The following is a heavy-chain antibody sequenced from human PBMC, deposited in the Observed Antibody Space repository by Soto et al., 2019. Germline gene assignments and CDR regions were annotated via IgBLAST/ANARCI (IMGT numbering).Heavy chain of an antibody. CDR2: ISGSGGST. J-gene: IGHJ4*02. CDR1: GFTFSTYA. Sequence: EVQLLESGGGLVQPGGSLRLSCAASGFTFSTYAMSWVRQAPGKGLEWVSGISGSGGSTYYADSVKGRFTISRDNSRNTVYVQMNSLRAEDTAVYYCLSQPRITMARDRYLDYWGQGTLVTVSS. V-gene: IGHV3-23*01. D-gene: IGHD3-10*01. CDR3: LSQPRITMARDRYLDY.